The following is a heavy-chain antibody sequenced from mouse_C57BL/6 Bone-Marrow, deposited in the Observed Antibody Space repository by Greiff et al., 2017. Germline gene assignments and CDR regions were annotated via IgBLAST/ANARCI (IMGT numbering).Heavy chain of an antibody. V-gene: IGHV1-81*01. J-gene: IGHJ4*01. Sequence: QVQLQQSGAELARPGASVKLSCKASGYTFTSYGISWVKQRTGQGLEWIGEIYPRSGNTYYNEKFKGKATLTADKSSSTAYMELRSLTSEDSAVYFCARRDMTTVGEDYYAMDYWGQGTSVTVSS. CDR2: IYPRSGNT. CDR3: ARRDMTTVGEDYYAMDY. D-gene: IGHD1-1*01. CDR1: GYTFTSYG.